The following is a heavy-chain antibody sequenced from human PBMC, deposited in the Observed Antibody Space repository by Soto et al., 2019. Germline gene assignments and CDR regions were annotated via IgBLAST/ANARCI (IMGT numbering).Heavy chain of an antibody. Sequence: DVQLVESGGGLVQPGGSLRLSCAASGLTFSAFDMHWVRQTTGKGLEWVAAIGTQHDTYYPDSVKGRFTISRENAKNFLYLQMNSLRAGDTAVYYCARQASYWHGGGGWFDPWGQGTLVTVSS. CDR3: ARQASYWHGGGGWFDP. CDR2: IGTQHDT. D-gene: IGHD2-8*02. J-gene: IGHJ5*02. CDR1: GLTFSAFD. V-gene: IGHV3-13*01.